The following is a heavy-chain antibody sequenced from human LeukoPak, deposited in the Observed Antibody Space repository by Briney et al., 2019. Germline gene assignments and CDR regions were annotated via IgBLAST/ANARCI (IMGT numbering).Heavy chain of an antibody. CDR2: ISYDGSNK. CDR1: GFTFSSYA. CDR3: ARANPLLMVSKYFQH. Sequence: SGGSLRLSCAASGFTFSSYAMHWVRQAPGKGLEWVAVISYDGSNKYYADSVKGRFTISRDNSKNTLYLQMNSLRAEDTAVYYCARANPLLMVSKYFQHWGQGTLVTVSS. J-gene: IGHJ1*01. V-gene: IGHV3-30*04. D-gene: IGHD2-8*01.